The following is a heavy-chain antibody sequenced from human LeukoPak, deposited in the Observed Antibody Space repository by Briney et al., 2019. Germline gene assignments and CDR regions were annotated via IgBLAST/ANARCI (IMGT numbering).Heavy chain of an antibody. CDR1: GFTVSSNY. CDR2: IYSGGST. Sequence: GGSLRLSCAASGFTVSSNYMSRVRQAPGKGLEWVSVIYSGGSTYYADSVKGRFTISRDNSKNTLYLQMNSLRAEDTAVYYCARDRYSGYDFAYWGQGTLVTVSS. D-gene: IGHD5-12*01. J-gene: IGHJ4*02. V-gene: IGHV3-53*01. CDR3: ARDRYSGYDFAY.